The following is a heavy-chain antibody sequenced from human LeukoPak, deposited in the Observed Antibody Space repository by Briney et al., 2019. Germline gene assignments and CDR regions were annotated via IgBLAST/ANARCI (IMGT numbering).Heavy chain of an antibody. V-gene: IGHV3-7*01. CDR2: INQDGSEK. Sequence: GGSLRLSCAASGLTFSTYWMSWVRQAPGKGLEWVANINQDGSEKYYVDSVKGRLTLSRDSAKNSLYLQMNSLRAEDMAVYYCAAGDAFDYWGEGTLVTVSS. CDR3: AAGDAFDY. CDR1: GLTFSTYW. D-gene: IGHD2-21*01. J-gene: IGHJ4*02.